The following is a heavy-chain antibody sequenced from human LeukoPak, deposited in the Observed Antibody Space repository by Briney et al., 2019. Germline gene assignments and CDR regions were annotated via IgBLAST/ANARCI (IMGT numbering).Heavy chain of an antibody. V-gene: IGHV3-66*02. D-gene: IGHD1-1*01. CDR2: IYSGGST. J-gene: IGHJ4*02. CDR1: GFTVSSNY. CDR3: ARESWNAKRYFDY. Sequence: GGSLRLSCAASGFTVSSNYMSWVRQAPGKGLEWVSVIYSGGSTYYADSVKDRFTISRDNSKNTQYLQKNSLRAEDTAVYYCARESWNAKRYFDYWGQGTLVTVSS.